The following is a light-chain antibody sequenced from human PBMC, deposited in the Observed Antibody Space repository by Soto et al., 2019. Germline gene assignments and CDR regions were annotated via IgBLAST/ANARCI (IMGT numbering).Light chain of an antibody. CDR1: QSISTW. V-gene: IGKV1-5*03. CDR2: KAS. CDR3: QQYNTYPFT. J-gene: IGKJ4*01. Sequence: DIEMTQSPSTLPASVGDRVTITCRASQSISTWLAWYQQKPGKAPKLLIYKASSLGGGVPSRFSGSGSGTEFNITVSSLQPDDFATYYCQQYNTYPFTFGGRTTVVIK.